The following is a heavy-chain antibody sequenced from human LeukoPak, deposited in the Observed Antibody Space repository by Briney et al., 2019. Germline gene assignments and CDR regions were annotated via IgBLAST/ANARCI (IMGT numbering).Heavy chain of an antibody. J-gene: IGHJ4*02. D-gene: IGHD6-19*01. Sequence: PGGSLRLSCVGSGFFFSKYAVHWVRQAPGKGLEWVAVVSYDGDFKLYGGSVKGRFTISRDNSQNMLFLQMNDLRPQDAATYFCARDPYSHDSSGFSYFLQYWGQGTVVTVSS. CDR2: VSYDGDFK. CDR1: GFFFSKYA. CDR3: ARDPYSHDSSGFSYFLQY. V-gene: IGHV3-30-3*01.